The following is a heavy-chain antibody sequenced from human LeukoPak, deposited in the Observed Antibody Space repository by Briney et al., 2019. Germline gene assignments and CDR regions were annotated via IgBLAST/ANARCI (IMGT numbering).Heavy chain of an antibody. D-gene: IGHD2-8*02. CDR1: GDSISSSSYY. CDR3: AREAGGNPNWFDP. J-gene: IGHJ5*02. Sequence: PSETLSLTCIVSGDSISSSSYYWSWIRQPPGKGLEWIGYIYYSGSTNYNPSPKSRVTISVDTSKNQFSLKLSSVTAADTAVYYCAREAGGNPNWFDPWGQGTLVTVSS. V-gene: IGHV4-61*01. CDR2: IYYSGST.